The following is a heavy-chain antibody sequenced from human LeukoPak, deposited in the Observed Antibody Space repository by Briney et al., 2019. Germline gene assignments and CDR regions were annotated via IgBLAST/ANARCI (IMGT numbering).Heavy chain of an antibody. V-gene: IGHV3-53*01. J-gene: IGHJ4*02. Sequence: PGGSLRLSCAASGFTVGSNYMSWVRQAPGKGLQWVSVIYSGGSTYYADSVKGRFTISRDNSENTLYLQMNSLRAEDTAVYYCTRDKSSGCFDWGQGTLVTVSS. D-gene: IGHD6-19*01. CDR3: TRDKSSGCFD. CDR2: IYSGGST. CDR1: GFTVGSNY.